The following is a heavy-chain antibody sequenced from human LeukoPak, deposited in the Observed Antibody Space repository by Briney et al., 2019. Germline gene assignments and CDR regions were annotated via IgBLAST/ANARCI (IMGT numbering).Heavy chain of an antibody. CDR1: GFSFRNYN. Sequence: GGSLRLSCAVSGFSFRNYNMHWVRQAPGKGLEWVSFISSSGTNKYYADSVKGRFTISRDNAKNSLYLQMNSLRAEDTAVYYCARRLENRLPTHNWFDPWGQGTLVTVSS. V-gene: IGHV3-21*04. CDR2: ISSSGTNK. J-gene: IGHJ5*02. CDR3: ARRLENRLPTHNWFDP. D-gene: IGHD5-24*01.